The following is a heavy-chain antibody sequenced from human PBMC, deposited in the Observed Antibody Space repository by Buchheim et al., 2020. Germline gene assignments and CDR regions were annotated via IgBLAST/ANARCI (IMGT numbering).Heavy chain of an antibody. CDR2: ISSSTTYK. J-gene: IGHJ4*02. CDR3: ARGLGATSY. D-gene: IGHD1-26*01. Sequence: EVQLVESGGGLVKPGGSLRLSCAASGFSFSDYRMDWVRQAPGKGLEWVSSISSSTTYKDYADSVKGRFTIFRDNAKNSVYLQMNSLRVDDTAMYYCARGLGATSYWGQGTL. CDR1: GFSFSDYR. V-gene: IGHV3-21*01.